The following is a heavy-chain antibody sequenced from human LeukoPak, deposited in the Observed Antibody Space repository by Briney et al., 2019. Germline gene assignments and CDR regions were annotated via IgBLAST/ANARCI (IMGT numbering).Heavy chain of an antibody. J-gene: IGHJ3*02. Sequence: PSQTLSLTCAVYGGSVSSGGYSWSWIRQPPGKGLEWFGYIYHSGSTYYNPSLKSRVTISVDTSKNQFSLKLSSVTAADTAVYYCARRPYRGVVAFDIWGQGTMVTVSS. V-gene: IGHV4-30-2*03. D-gene: IGHD1-26*01. CDR2: IYHSGST. CDR3: ARRPYRGVVAFDI. CDR1: GGSVSSGGYS.